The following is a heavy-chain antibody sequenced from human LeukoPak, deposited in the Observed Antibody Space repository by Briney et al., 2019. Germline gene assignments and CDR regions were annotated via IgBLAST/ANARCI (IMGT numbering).Heavy chain of an antibody. J-gene: IGHJ3*02. Sequence: ASVKVSCKASGYTFTSYDINWVRQATGQGLEWMGWINPNSGGTNYAQKFQGRVTMTRDTSISTAYMELSRLRSDDTAVYYCARRPNLGAFDIWGQGTMVTVSS. D-gene: IGHD1-14*01. CDR1: GYTFTSYD. V-gene: IGHV1-2*02. CDR3: ARRPNLGAFDI. CDR2: INPNSGGT.